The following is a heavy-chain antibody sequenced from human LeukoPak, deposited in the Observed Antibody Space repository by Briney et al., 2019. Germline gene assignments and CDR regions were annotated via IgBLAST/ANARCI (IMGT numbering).Heavy chain of an antibody. CDR2: INSDGSST. V-gene: IGHV3-74*01. J-gene: IGHJ4*02. CDR3: ARAMRPGHFDY. Sequence: GGSLRLSCAASGFTFSNYWMHWVRHAPGKGLVWVSRINSDGSSTNYADSVKGRFTISRDNAKNTLYLQMNSLRAEDTAVYYCARAMRPGHFDYWGQGTLVTVSS. D-gene: IGHD3-22*01. CDR1: GFTFSNYW.